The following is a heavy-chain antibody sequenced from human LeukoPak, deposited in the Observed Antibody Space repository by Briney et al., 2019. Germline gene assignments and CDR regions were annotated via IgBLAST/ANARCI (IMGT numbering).Heavy chain of an antibody. D-gene: IGHD3-22*01. J-gene: IGHJ4*02. V-gene: IGHV3-53*01. Sequence: AGGSLRLSCAASGFSVSNNYMSWVRQAPGKGLEWVSAIYSGGSTYYAESVKGRFTISRDNSKNTLYLQMNSLRAEDTAVYYCAKDKSGYYSSDYFDYWGQGTLVTVSS. CDR1: GFSVSNNY. CDR2: IYSGGST. CDR3: AKDKSGYYSSDYFDY.